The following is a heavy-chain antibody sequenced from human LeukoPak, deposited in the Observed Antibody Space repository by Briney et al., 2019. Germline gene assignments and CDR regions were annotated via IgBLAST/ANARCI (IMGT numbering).Heavy chain of an antibody. CDR2: IFYSGST. CDR1: GGSFSGYY. D-gene: IGHD3-10*01. V-gene: IGHV4-34*12. CDR3: AKSNGYGLIDI. Sequence: PSETLSLTCAVYGGSFSGYYWSWLRQPPGKAVEWIGNIFYSGSTYYSPSLKSRVTISLDTSRNQFSLKLNSVTAADTAVYYCAKSNGYGLIDIWGQGTMVTVSS. J-gene: IGHJ3*02.